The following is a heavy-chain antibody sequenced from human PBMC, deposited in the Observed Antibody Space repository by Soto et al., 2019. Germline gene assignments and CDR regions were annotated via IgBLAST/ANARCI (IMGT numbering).Heavy chain of an antibody. CDR3: ARDRVGGMDV. CDR1: GFTFSSYA. Sequence: QLQLVESGGGVVQPGRSLRLSCAASGFTFSSYAMHWVRQAPGKGLEWVAVISYDGSNKYYADSVKGRFTISRDNSKNTLYLQMNSLRAEDTAVYYCARDRVGGMDVWGQGTTVTVSS. D-gene: IGHD1-26*01. J-gene: IGHJ6*02. CDR2: ISYDGSNK. V-gene: IGHV3-30-3*01.